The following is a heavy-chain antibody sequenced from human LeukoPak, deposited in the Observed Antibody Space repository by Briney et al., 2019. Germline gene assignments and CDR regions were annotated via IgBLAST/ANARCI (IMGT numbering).Heavy chain of an antibody. J-gene: IGHJ6*03. CDR2: IIPIFGTA. CDR1: GYTFTGYF. V-gene: IGHV1-69*06. Sequence: GASVKVSCKASGYTFTGYFIHWVRQAPGQGLEWMGGIIPIFGTANYAQKFQGRVTITADKSTSTAYMELSSLRAEDTAVYYCAKDRCSNGIGCYYYYMDVWGKGTTVTISS. D-gene: IGHD2-8*01. CDR3: AKDRCSNGIGCYYYYMDV.